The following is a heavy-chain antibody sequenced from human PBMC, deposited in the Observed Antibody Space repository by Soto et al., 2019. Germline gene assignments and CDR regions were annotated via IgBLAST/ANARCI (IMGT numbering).Heavy chain of an antibody. V-gene: IGHV1-8*01. CDR2: MNPNSGNT. Sequence: ASVKVSCKASGYTFTSYDINWVRQATGQGLEWMGRMNPNSGNTGYAQKFQGRVTMTRNTSISTAYMELSSLRSEDTAVYYCARVVLTDSSGWPTFDYWGQGTLVTVSS. D-gene: IGHD6-19*01. CDR1: GYTFTSYD. J-gene: IGHJ4*02. CDR3: ARVVLTDSSGWPTFDY.